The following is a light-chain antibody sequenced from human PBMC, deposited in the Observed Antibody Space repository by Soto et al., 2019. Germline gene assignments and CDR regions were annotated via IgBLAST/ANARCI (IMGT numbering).Light chain of an antibody. CDR3: MQTLQTPT. V-gene: IGKV2-28*01. CDR2: LGS. J-gene: IGKJ1*01. CDR1: RNLMHSNGYNY. Sequence: IVMTQSPLSLPVTPGEPASISCRSSRNLMHSNGYNYLDWYLQKPGQSPQLLIYLGSNRASGVPDRFSGSGSGTEFMLRISRVEAEDVGVYYCMQTLQTPTFGQGPKVEIK.